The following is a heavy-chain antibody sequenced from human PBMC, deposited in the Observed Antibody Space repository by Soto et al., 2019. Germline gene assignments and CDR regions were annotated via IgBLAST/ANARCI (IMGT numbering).Heavy chain of an antibody. CDR1: GGSISSGDYY. CDR2: IYYSGST. V-gene: IGHV4-30-4*01. CDR3: ARIMITFGGVIVGFDY. J-gene: IGHJ4*02. Sequence: SETLSLTCTVSGGSISSGDYYWSWIRQPPGKGLEWIGYIYYSGSTYYNPSLKSRVTISVDTSKNQFSLKLSSVTAADTAVYYCARIMITFGGVIVGFDYWGQGTLVTVSS. D-gene: IGHD3-16*02.